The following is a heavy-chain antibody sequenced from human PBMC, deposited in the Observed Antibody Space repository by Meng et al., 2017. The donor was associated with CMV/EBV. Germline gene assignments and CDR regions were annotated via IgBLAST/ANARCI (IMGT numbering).Heavy chain of an antibody. CDR1: GGSISSSRYY. Sequence: QGSGPGMVEPSETRCLTCTVAGGSISSSRYYWGWIREPPGKGLEWIGSSYYSGSTYYNPSLKSRVTISVDTSKTQFSLKLSSVTDADTAVYYCVTWLWFGELSGYYFDYWGQGTLVTVSS. CDR3: VTWLWFGELSGYYFDY. J-gene: IGHJ4*02. D-gene: IGHD3-10*01. V-gene: IGHV4-39*07. CDR2: SYYSGST.